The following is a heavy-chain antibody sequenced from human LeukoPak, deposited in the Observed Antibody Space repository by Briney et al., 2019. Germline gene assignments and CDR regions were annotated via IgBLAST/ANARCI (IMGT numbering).Heavy chain of an antibody. D-gene: IGHD3-22*01. CDR2: ISGSGGST. Sequence: GGSLRLSCAASGFTFSSYAISWVRQAPGKGLEWVSAISGSGGSTYYADSVKGRFTISRDNSKNTLYLQMNSLRAEDTAVYYCAKSQGETYYYDSSGSLFDYWGQGTLVTVSS. CDR3: AKSQGETYYYDSSGSLFDY. V-gene: IGHV3-23*01. CDR1: GFTFSSYA. J-gene: IGHJ4*02.